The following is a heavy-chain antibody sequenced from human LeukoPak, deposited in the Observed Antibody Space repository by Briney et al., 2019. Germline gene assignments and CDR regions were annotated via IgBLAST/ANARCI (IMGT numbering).Heavy chain of an antibody. CDR2: ISAYNGNT. Sequence: ASVKVSCTASGYTFTSYGISWVRQAPGQGLEWMGWISAYNGNTNYAQKLQGRVTMTRDTSTSTVYMELSSLRSEDTAVYYCARDAYNPYYYYGMDVWGQGTTVTVSS. CDR1: GYTFTSYG. J-gene: IGHJ6*02. D-gene: IGHD1-1*01. CDR3: ARDAYNPYYYYGMDV. V-gene: IGHV1-18*01.